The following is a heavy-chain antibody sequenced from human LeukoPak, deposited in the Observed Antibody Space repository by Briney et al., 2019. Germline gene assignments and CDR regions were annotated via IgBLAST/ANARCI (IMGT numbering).Heavy chain of an antibody. D-gene: IGHD5-12*01. V-gene: IGHV3-7*03. J-gene: IGHJ4*02. CDR1: GFTFSSYW. Sequence: GGSLRLSCAASGFTFSSYWMSWVRQAPGKGLEWVANIKQDGSEKYYVDSVKGRFTISRDNAKNSLYLQMNSLRAEDTAVYYCARGGYDNPNGEFDHWGQGTLVTVSS. CDR2: IKQDGSEK. CDR3: ARGGYDNPNGEFDH.